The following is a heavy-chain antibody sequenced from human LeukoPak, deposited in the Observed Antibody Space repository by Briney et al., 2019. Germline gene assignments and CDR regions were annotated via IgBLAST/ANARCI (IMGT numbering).Heavy chain of an antibody. CDR3: ARDRGWLHYYDNSGYHFDY. J-gene: IGHJ4*02. D-gene: IGHD3-22*01. CDR2: IYYSGST. Sequence: SQTLSLTCTVSGGSISGDYYWSWIRQPPGKGPEWIGYIYYSGSTYYHPSLKSRVTISVDTSKNQFSLKLSSVTAADTAVYYCARDRGWLHYYDNSGYHFDYWGQGTLVTVSS. CDR1: GGSISGDYY. V-gene: IGHV4-30-4*01.